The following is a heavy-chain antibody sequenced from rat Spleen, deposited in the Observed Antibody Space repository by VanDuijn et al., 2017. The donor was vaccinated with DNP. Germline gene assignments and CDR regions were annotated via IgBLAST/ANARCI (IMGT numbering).Heavy chain of an antibody. CDR1: GFSLTSYH. J-gene: IGHJ3*01. V-gene: IGHV2-27*01. CDR3: ARSDGFAY. D-gene: IGHD1-6*01. CDR2: IQSGGST. Sequence: QVQLKESGPGLVQPSQTLSLTCTVSGFSLTSYHVHWVRQPPGKGLEWMGRIQSGGSTDYNSALKSRLSISRDTSKSQVFLKMNSVQTEDTAMYFCARSDGFAYWGQGTLVTVSS.